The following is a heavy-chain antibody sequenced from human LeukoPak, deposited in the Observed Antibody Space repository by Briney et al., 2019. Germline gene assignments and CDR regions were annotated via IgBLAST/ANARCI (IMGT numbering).Heavy chain of an antibody. CDR2: IWNSGST. J-gene: IGHJ5*02. CDR3: ARDVSSMFPNWFDP. Sequence: SQTLSLTCSVSGDSISSRTYYWTWIRQHPEKGLEWIGYIWNSGSTNYNPALKSRVTISVDTSKNQFSLKLTSVTAADTAIYYCARDVSSMFPNWFDPWGQGILVIVSS. CDR1: GDSISSRTYY. V-gene: IGHV4-31*03. D-gene: IGHD6-6*01.